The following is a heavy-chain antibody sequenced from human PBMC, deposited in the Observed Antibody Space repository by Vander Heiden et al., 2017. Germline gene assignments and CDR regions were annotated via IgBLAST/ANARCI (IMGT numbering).Heavy chain of an antibody. CDR2: ISWNSGSI. V-gene: IGHV3-9*01. D-gene: IGHD6-19*01. CDR1: GFTFDDYA. CDR3: AKDLAVAGYYYYGMDV. Sequence: EVQLVESGGGLVQPGRSLRRSCAASGFTFDDYALPRVRQAPGKGLEWVSGISWNSGSIGYADSVKGRFTISRDNAKNSLYLQMNSLRAEDTALYYCAKDLAVAGYYYYGMDVWGQGTTVTVSS. J-gene: IGHJ6*02.